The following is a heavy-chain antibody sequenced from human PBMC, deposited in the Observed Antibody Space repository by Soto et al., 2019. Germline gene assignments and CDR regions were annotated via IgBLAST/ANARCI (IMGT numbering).Heavy chain of an antibody. CDR1: GFTFSGSA. V-gene: IGHV3-73*02. J-gene: IGHJ6*02. CDR3: TNPQVYYGMDV. CDR2: IRSKTNNYAT. Sequence: EVQLVESGGGLVQPGGSLKLSCAASGFTFSGSAVHWVRQASGKGMEWVGRIRSKTNNYATAYAASVQGRFTIFRDDLKTTAYLQMKRLTTSDTAVYYCTNPQVYYGMDVWGQGTTVTVSS.